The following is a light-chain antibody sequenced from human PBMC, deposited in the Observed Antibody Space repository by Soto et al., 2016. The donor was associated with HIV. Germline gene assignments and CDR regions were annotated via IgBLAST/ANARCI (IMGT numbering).Light chain of an antibody. Sequence: SYELTQPPSVSVSPGQTASVTCSGDELGDKYACWYQQKPGQAPVLVIYGKNNRPSGIPDRFSGSSSGNTASLTITGAQAEDEADYYCNSRDNSGNHYVFGTGTKVTVL. V-gene: IGLV3-19*01. CDR3: NSRDNSGNHYV. J-gene: IGLJ1*01. CDR2: GKN. CDR1: ELGDKY.